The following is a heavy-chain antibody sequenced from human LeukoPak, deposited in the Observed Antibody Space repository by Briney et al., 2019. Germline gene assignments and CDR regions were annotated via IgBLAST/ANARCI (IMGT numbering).Heavy chain of an antibody. CDR2: ISSDGSTT. CDR3: ARVRGVIWDPFDY. J-gene: IGHJ4*02. Sequence: GGSLRLSCAASGFTFSRSWMHWVRQAPGKGLVWVSRISSDGSTTSYADSVKGRFTISRDNAKNTLYLQMHSLRAEDTALYYCARVRGVIWDPFDYWGQGTLLTVAS. CDR1: GFTFSRSW. V-gene: IGHV3-74*01. D-gene: IGHD3-10*01.